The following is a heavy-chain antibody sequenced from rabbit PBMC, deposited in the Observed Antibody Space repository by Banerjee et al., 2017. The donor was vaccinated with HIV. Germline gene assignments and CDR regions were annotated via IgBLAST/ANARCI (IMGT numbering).Heavy chain of an antibody. J-gene: IGHJ4*01. V-gene: IGHV1S40*01. CDR3: ARYRHDYGVALDL. CDR2: IDTDWDSA. Sequence: WVRQAPGKGLEWIGCIDTDWDSAFYASWVISRFTISKTSSTTVTLQMTSLTAADTATYFCARYRHDYGVALDLWGQGTLVTVS. D-gene: IGHD2-1*01.